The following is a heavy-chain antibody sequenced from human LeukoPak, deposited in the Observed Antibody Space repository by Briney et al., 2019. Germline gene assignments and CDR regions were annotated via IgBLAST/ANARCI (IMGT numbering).Heavy chain of an antibody. CDR3: AKVPMVRGVSWFDP. CDR1: GFTFSSYS. Sequence: GGSLRLSCAASGFTFSSYSMNWVRQAPGKGLEWVSSISSSSSYIYYADSVKGRFTISRDNAKNSLYLQMNSLRAEDTAVYYCAKVPMVRGVSWFDPWGQGTLVTVSS. CDR2: ISSSSSYI. D-gene: IGHD3-10*01. J-gene: IGHJ5*02. V-gene: IGHV3-21*01.